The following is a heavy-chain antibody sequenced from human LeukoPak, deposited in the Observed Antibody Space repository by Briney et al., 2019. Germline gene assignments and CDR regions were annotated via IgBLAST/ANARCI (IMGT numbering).Heavy chain of an antibody. Sequence: GGSLRLSCAASGFTVSSNYMSWVRQAPGKGLEWVSVIYSGGKTFYADSVKGRFTIFRDNSKNTLYLQMNSLRAEDTAVYYCARGDPGAYWGQGTLVTVSS. D-gene: IGHD2-21*02. CDR1: GFTVSSNY. J-gene: IGHJ4*02. CDR3: ARGDPGAY. V-gene: IGHV3-53*01. CDR2: IYSGGKT.